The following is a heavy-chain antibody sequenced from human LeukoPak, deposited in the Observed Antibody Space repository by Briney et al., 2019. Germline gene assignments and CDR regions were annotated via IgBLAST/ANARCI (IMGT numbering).Heavy chain of an antibody. CDR3: ARVGYSYVINDWSRTGLGAYPTKYYYHMDV. CDR2: INHSGST. CDR1: GGSFSGYY. D-gene: IGHD5-18*01. Sequence: SQTLSLTCAVYGGSFSGYYWSCIPQPPGKGLEWIGEINHSGSTNYNPSLKSRVTISGDTSKNQFSLKLSSVTAADTAVYFCARVGYSYVINDWSRTGLGAYPTKYYYHMDVWGKGTTVSVSS. V-gene: IGHV4-34*01. J-gene: IGHJ6*03.